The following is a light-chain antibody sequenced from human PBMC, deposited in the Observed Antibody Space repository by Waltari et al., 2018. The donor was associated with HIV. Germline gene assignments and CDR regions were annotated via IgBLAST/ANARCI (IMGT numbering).Light chain of an antibody. CDR1: SSDVGGYTY. CDR3: SSYAGSNTFV. CDR2: EVT. J-gene: IGLJ1*01. V-gene: IGLV2-8*01. Sequence: QSALTQPPSASGSPGQSFTISCTGTSSDVGGYTYVSWYHTQPDKAPKPMIYEVTNRPSGVPDRFSGSKSGNTASLTISGLQAEDEADYYCSSYAGSNTFVFGTGTKVTVL.